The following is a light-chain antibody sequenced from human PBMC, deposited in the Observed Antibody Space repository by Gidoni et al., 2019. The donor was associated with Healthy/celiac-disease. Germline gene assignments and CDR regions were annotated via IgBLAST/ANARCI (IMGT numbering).Light chain of an antibody. CDR1: QNISSY. J-gene: IGKJ4*01. V-gene: IGKV1-39*01. CDR2: ASY. Sequence: DIQMTQSPSSLSASVGDRVTITCRASQNISSYLNWDQQKPGKAPKLLIYASYSLQSGVPSRFSGSGSGTDFTLTISSLQPEDFATYYCQHSYSTPGTFXGXTKVEIK. CDR3: QHSYSTPGT.